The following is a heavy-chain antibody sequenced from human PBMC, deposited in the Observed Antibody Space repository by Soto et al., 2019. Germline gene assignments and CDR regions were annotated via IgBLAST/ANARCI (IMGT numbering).Heavy chain of an antibody. CDR3: AREDIVVVVAATPSGYFDY. CDR2: IYYSGST. CDR1: GGSISSGDYY. V-gene: IGHV4-30-4*01. J-gene: IGHJ4*02. Sequence: LSLTCTVSGGSISSGDYYWSWIRQPPGKGLEWIGYIYYSGSTYYNPSLKSRVTISVDTSKNQFSLKLSSVTAADTAVYYCAREDIVVVVAATPSGYFDYWGQGTLVTVSS. D-gene: IGHD2-15*01.